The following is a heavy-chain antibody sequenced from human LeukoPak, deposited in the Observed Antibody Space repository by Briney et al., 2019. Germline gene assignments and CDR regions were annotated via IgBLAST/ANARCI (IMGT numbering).Heavy chain of an antibody. V-gene: IGHV3-74*01. CDR3: ARAGGGLLAYSFDI. J-gene: IGHJ3*02. D-gene: IGHD1-26*01. CDR2: INSDGSGT. CDR1: GFTFSSNW. Sequence: GVSLRLSCAASGFTFSSNWMHWVRQGPGKGLVWVSRINSDGSGTSYADSVKGRFTISRDNAKNTLYLQMNSLRAEDTAVYYCARAGGGLLAYSFDIWGQGTMVTVSS.